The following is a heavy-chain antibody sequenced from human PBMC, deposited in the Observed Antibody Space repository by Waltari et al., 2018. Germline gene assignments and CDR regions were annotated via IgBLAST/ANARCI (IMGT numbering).Heavy chain of an antibody. V-gene: IGHV4-39*07. Sequence: QLQLQESGPGLVKPSETLSLTCTVSGGSISSSSYYWGWFRKPPGKGLEWSGSIYYSGCTNNNPPLKARVTISVYTSKNQFSLMRISVTAADTAVYYCARVTARPYYYDYGMDVWGQGTTVTVSS. CDR1: GGSISSSSYY. CDR2: IYYSGCT. CDR3: ARVTARPYYYDYGMDV. D-gene: IGHD6-6*01. J-gene: IGHJ6*02.